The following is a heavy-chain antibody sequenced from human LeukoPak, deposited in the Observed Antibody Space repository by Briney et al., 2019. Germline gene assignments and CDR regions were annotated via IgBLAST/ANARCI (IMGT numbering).Heavy chain of an antibody. Sequence: SETLSLTCTVSGGSISSYYWSWIRQPPGKGLEWIGYIYYTGSSNYNPSLKSRVTISVGTSKNQFSLRLSSVTAADTAVYYCARGRHRLDPWGQGTLVTVSS. V-gene: IGHV4-59*01. D-gene: IGHD2-2*01. J-gene: IGHJ5*02. CDR2: IYYTGSS. CDR3: ARGRHRLDP. CDR1: GGSISSYY.